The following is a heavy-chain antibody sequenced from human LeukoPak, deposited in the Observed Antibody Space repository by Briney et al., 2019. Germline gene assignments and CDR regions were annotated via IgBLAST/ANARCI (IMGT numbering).Heavy chain of an antibody. CDR3: PRGPTQNYYSYSGMDV. J-gene: IGHJ6*02. V-gene: IGHV4-59*01. CDR1: GGSISSCY. CDR2: IYYSGRT. D-gene: IGHD2-15*01. Sequence: SETLSLTCTVSGGSISSCYWSWSRQPPGKGLGGMGCIYYSGRTNYNPSLNSRVTISVDPSTHQFSLKLSSVTAADTAVYYCPRGPTQNYYSYSGMDVWGQGTTVTVSS.